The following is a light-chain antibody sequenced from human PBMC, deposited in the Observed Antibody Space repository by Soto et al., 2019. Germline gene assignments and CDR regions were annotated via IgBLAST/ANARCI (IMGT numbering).Light chain of an antibody. Sequence: QSALTQPASVSGSPGQSITISCTGTSSDVGAYNYVSWYQQHPGKAPKLMIYEVSNRPPGVSNRFSGSKSANTASLTISGLQAGDEADYYCSSYTSSSTWLFGGGTKLTVL. CDR1: SSDVGAYNY. J-gene: IGLJ3*02. V-gene: IGLV2-14*03. CDR2: EVS. CDR3: SSYTSSSTWL.